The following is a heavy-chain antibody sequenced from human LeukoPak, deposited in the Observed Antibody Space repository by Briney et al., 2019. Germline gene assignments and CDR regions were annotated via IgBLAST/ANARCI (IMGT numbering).Heavy chain of an antibody. CDR1: GYPFSNYW. D-gene: IGHD1-26*01. CDR3: ARLGLLWELPH. V-gene: IGHV5-51*01. Sequence: GETLKISCKGPGYPFSNYWIGWVRQKPGKGLEWLGIIYPGDSDTRYSPSFQGQVTISADKSISTAYLQWSTLKASDTAMYYCARLGLLWELPHWGQGTLVTVSS. CDR2: IYPGDSDT. J-gene: IGHJ4*02.